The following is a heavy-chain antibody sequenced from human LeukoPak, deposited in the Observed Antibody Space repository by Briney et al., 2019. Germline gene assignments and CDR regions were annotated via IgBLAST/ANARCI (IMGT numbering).Heavy chain of an antibody. Sequence: ASVKVSCKPSGYTLTDYFMHWVRQAPGPGLEWMGWISAYNGNTNYAQKPQGRVIMTIDTLTSTAHMELRSLRSDDTAVYYCARFNIGVAAAGEYNWFDPWGQGTLVTVSS. CDR3: ARFNIGVAAAGEYNWFDP. V-gene: IGHV1-18*04. J-gene: IGHJ5*02. CDR2: ISAYNGNT. D-gene: IGHD6-13*01. CDR1: GYTLTDYF.